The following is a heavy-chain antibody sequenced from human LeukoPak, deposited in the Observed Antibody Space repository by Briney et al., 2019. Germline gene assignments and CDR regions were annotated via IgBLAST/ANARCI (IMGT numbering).Heavy chain of an antibody. CDR1: GFTFSSSA. CDR3: AKRSVVVPAAMGPAFDY. Sequence: GGSLRLSCAASGFTFSSSAMSWVRQAPGKGLEWVSAISGSGASTYYADSVKGRFTISRDNSKNTVYLQMNSLRAEDTAVYYCAKRSVVVPAAMGPAFDYWGQGTLVTVSS. J-gene: IGHJ4*02. D-gene: IGHD2-2*01. V-gene: IGHV3-23*01. CDR2: ISGSGAST.